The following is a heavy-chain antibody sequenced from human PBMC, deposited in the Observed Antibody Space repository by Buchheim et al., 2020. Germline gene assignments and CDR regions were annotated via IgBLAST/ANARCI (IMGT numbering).Heavy chain of an antibody. V-gene: IGHV3-15*01. CDR2: IKSKTDGGTT. CDR3: TALTPLGDPFDYYMDV. Sequence: EVQLVESGGGLVKPGESLRLSCAASGFTFSNAWMSWVRQAPGKGLEWVGRIKSKTDGGTTDYAAPVKGRFTISRDDSKNTLYLQMNSLKTEDTAVYYCTALTPLGDPFDYYMDVWGKGTT. D-gene: IGHD4-17*01. J-gene: IGHJ6*03. CDR1: GFTFSNAW.